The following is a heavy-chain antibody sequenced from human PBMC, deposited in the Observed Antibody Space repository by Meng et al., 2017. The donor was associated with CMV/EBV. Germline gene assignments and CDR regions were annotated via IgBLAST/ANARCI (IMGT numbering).Heavy chain of an antibody. V-gene: IGHV3-21*01. CDR3: ARGESGDLLWFGSSYPAGFDP. J-gene: IGHJ5*02. CDR1: GFTFSSYE. Sequence: GGSLRLSCAASGFTFSSYEMNWVRQAPGKGLEWVSSISSSSSYIYYADSVKGRFTISRDNAKNSLYLQMNSLRAEDTAVYYCARGESGDLLWFGSSYPAGFDPWGQGTLVTVSS. CDR2: ISSSSSYI. D-gene: IGHD3-10*01.